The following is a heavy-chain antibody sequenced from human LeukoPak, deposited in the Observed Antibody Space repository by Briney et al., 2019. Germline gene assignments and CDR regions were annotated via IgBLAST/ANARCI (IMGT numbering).Heavy chain of an antibody. V-gene: IGHV3-48*02. CDR1: GFTFNSYT. J-gene: IGHJ4*02. CDR2: ISSSSSSI. Sequence: GGSLRLSCAASGFTFNSYTMNWVRQAPGKGLEWVSHISSSSSSIYYADSVKGRFTISRDNAKNSLFLQMNSLRDEDTAVYYCARSITMIRRASVPNDYWGQGTLVT. CDR3: ARSITMIRRASVPNDY. D-gene: IGHD3-10*01.